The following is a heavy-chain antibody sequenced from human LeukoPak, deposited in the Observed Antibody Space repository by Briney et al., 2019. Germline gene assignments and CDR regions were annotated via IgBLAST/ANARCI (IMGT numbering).Heavy chain of an antibody. CDR2: IYTGGST. CDR3: ARDHSLRAYYYGSGSFEERYNWFDP. D-gene: IGHD3-10*01. CDR1: GGSFSGYY. Sequence: SETLSLTCAVYGGSFSGYYWSWIRQPAGKGLEWIGRIYTGGSTNYNPSLKSRVTISVDTSKNQFSLKLSSVTAADTAVYYCARDHSLRAYYYGSGSFEERYNWFDPWGQGTLVTVSS. J-gene: IGHJ5*02. V-gene: IGHV4-4*07.